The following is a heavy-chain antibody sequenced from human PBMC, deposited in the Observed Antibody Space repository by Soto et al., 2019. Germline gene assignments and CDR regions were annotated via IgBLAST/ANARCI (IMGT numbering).Heavy chain of an antibody. CDR3: ARSGAVAGTRAPFDY. Sequence: QVQLVESGGGVVQPGRSLRLSCAASGFTFSSYGMHWFRQAPGKGLEWVAVIWYDGSNKYYADSVKGRFTISRDNSKNTLYLQRNSLRAEDTAVYYCARSGAVAGTRAPFDYWGQGTLVTVSS. V-gene: IGHV3-33*01. CDR1: GFTFSSYG. CDR2: IWYDGSNK. J-gene: IGHJ4*02. D-gene: IGHD6-19*01.